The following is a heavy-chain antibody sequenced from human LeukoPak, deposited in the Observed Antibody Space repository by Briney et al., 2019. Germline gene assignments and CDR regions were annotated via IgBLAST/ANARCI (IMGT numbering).Heavy chain of an antibody. CDR2: ISSSSSYI. D-gene: IGHD4-17*01. V-gene: IGHV3-21*01. CDR3: ARPGDYGDYLDDAFDI. Sequence: GGSLRLSGAASGFTFSSYSMNWVRQAPGKGLEWVSSISSSSSYIYYADSVKGRFTISRDNAKNSLYLQMNSLRAEDTAVYYCARPGDYGDYLDDAFDIWGQGTMVTVSS. CDR1: GFTFSSYS. J-gene: IGHJ3*02.